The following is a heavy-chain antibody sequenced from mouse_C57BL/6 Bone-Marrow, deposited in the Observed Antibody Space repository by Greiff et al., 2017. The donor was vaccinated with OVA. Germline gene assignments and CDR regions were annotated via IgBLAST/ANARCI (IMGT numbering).Heavy chain of an antibody. J-gene: IGHJ3*01. CDR2: IWTGGGT. CDR1: GFSLTSYA. D-gene: IGHD4-1*01. CDR3: ARRGTNWAFAY. Sequence: VMLVESGPGLVAPSQSLSITCTVSGFSLTSYAISWVRQPPGKGLERLGVIWTGGGTNYNSALKSRLSISKDNSKSQVFLKMNSLQTDDTARYYCARRGTNWAFAYWGQGTLVTVSA. V-gene: IGHV2-9-1*01.